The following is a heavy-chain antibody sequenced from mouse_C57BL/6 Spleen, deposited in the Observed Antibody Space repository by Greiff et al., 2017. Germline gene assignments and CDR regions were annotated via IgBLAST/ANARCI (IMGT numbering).Heavy chain of an antibody. CDR1: GYTFTSYG. D-gene: IGHD1-1*01. J-gene: IGHJ3*01. CDR2: INPRSGYT. CDR3: ARSKEAWSAY. Sequence: QVLLQQSGAGLARPGASLKLSCKASGYTFTSYGISWVKQSTGQGLEWIGEINPRSGYTYYNENFKGKATLTGDKSSSTAYMELLSLTSEDSEVYTCARSKEAWSAYWGQGTLVTVSA. V-gene: IGHV1-81*01.